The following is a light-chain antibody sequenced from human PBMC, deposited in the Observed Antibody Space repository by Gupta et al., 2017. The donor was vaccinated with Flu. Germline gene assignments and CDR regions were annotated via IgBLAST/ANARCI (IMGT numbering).Light chain of an antibody. V-gene: IGKV3-11*01. J-gene: IGKJ2*01. CDR1: QSVSTY. CDR2: DTS. CDR3: QQRSDLPMYT. Sequence: EIVLTQSPATLSLSPGERAIRSCRASQSVSTYLAWYQQKPGQAPRLLMYDTSKRVAGIPARFSGSGYGTDFTLTISTREPEDFAVYYCQQRSDLPMYTFGQGTRLEIK.